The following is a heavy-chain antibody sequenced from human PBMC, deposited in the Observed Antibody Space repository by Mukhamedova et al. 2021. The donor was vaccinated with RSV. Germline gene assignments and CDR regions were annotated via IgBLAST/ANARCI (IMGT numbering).Heavy chain of an antibody. V-gene: IGHV3-74*01. Sequence: WMHWVRQAPGKGLVWVSRIKSDGSVTIYADSVKGRFTISRDNAKNTLYLQMNSLRAEDTAVYYLEEKKQPPGNGSAPWGRGT. J-gene: IGHJ5*02. CDR1: W. CDR3: EEKKQPPGNGSAP. CDR2: IKSDGSVT. D-gene: IGHD3-10*01.